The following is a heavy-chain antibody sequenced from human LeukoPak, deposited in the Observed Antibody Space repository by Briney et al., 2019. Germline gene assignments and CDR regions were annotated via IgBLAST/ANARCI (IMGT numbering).Heavy chain of an antibody. CDR3: AKKERRIAAAVYFDY. CDR1: GFTFSSYA. D-gene: IGHD6-13*01. V-gene: IGHV3-23*01. Sequence: GGSLRLSWAASGFTFSSYAMSWVRQAPGRGLGLVSAISGSGGSTYYAASVEDRFTISRDNSKNTLYLQMNSLRAEDTAVYYCAKKERRIAAAVYFDYWGQGTLVTVSS. CDR2: ISGSGGST. J-gene: IGHJ4*02.